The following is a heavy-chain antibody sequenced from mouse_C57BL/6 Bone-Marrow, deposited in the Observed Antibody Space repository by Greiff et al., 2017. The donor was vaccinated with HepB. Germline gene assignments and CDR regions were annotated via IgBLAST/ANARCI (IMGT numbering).Heavy chain of an antibody. V-gene: IGHV5-15*01. J-gene: IGHJ4*01. CDR1: GFTFSDYG. CDR3: ARRLLRRYYAMDY. CDR2: ISNLAYSI. Sequence: EVHLVESGGGLVQPGGSLKLSCAASGFTFSDYGMAWVRQAPRKGPEWVAFISNLAYSIYYADTVTGRFTISRENAKNTLYLEMSSLRSEDTAMYYCARRLLRRYYAMDYWGQGTSVTVSS. D-gene: IGHD2-3*01.